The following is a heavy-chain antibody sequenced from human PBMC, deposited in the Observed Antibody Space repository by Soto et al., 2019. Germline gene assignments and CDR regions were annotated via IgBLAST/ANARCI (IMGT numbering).Heavy chain of an antibody. J-gene: IGHJ6*02. Sequence: QVQLVQSGAEMKEPGDSVRVSCEASGYTFTSYYIHWVRQAPGQGLEWMGWINPKFGDTTYAQDFQGSVSMTRAMSISTVYMELSRLTSDDTAIYYCARNMDYYYGPGSGNGHGFWGQGTTVTVFS. V-gene: IGHV1-2*02. D-gene: IGHD3-10*01. CDR1: GYTFTSYY. CDR2: INPKFGDT. CDR3: ARNMDYYYGPGSGNGHGF.